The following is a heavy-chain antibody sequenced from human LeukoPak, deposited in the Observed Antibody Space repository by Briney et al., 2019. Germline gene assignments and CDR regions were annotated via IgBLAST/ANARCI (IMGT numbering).Heavy chain of an antibody. V-gene: IGHV1-2*02. CDR2: INPDSGFT. D-gene: IGHD3-16*01. CDR1: GYKFTDDY. CDR3: APTAEAYTSWWKV. J-gene: IGHJ4*02. Sequence: ASVKVSCKASGYKFTDDYMHWVRQAPGQGLELMGWINPDSGFTIYAQKFKGRVTMTRDTSISTAYLEVRSLTSDDTAVYYCAPTAEAYTSWWKVWGQGTLVTVSS.